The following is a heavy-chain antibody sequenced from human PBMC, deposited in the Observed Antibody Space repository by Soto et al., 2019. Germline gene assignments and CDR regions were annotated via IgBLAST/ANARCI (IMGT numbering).Heavy chain of an antibody. J-gene: IGHJ4*02. CDR2: VNPIVGVS. V-gene: IGHV1-69*02. CDR3: ATSYGSGSTHFDF. Sequence: QVQLVQSGAEVKNPGSSVKVSCTASGDTFNSYTINWVRQAPGQGLEWVGRVNPIVGVSNSAQKFNGRVTITADKSTSKAYLYLTSLKSEDTAVYYCATSYGSGSTHFDFWGQGTLVTVSS. CDR1: GDTFNSYT. D-gene: IGHD3-10*01.